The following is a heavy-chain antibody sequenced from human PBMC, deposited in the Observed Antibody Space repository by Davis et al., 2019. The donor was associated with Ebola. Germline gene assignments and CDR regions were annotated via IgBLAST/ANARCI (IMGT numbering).Heavy chain of an antibody. CDR1: GGTFSSYA. CDR2: IIPILGIA. Sequence: SVKVSCKASGGTFSSYAISWVRQAPGQGLEWMGRIIPILGIANYAQKFQGRVTITADKSTSTAYMELSSLRSDDTAVYYCAREAEVDGSIFFLHWGQGTLVTVSS. J-gene: IGHJ1*01. V-gene: IGHV1-69*04. CDR3: AREAEVDGSIFFLH. D-gene: IGHD3-10*01.